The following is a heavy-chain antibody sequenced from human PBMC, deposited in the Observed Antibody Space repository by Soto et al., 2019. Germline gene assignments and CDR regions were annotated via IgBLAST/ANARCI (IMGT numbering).Heavy chain of an antibody. CDR2: IIPIFGTA. V-gene: IGHV1-69*01. CDR1: GGTFSSYA. D-gene: IGHD3-3*01. J-gene: IGHJ6*02. CDR3: ARDRAIFGVADYYYYGMDV. Sequence: QVQLVQSGAEVKKPGSSVKVSCKASGGTFSSYAISWVRQAPGQGLEWMGGIIPIFGTANYAQKFQGRVTITADESTITAYMELSSLRSEDTAVYYCARDRAIFGVADYYYYGMDVWGQGTTVTVSS.